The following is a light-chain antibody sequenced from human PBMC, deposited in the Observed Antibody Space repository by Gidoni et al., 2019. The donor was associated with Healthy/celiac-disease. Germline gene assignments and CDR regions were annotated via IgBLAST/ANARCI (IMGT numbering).Light chain of an antibody. CDR1: SSNSGAGYD. V-gene: IGLV1-40*01. CDR3: QSYDSSLSVV. J-gene: IGLJ2*01. Sequence: QSVLTQPPSVSGAPGQRVTISCTGSSSNSGAGYDVHWYQQLPGTAPKLLIYGNSNRPSGVPDRFSGSKSGTSASLASTGLQAEDEADYYCQSYDSSLSVVFGGGTKLTVL. CDR2: GNS.